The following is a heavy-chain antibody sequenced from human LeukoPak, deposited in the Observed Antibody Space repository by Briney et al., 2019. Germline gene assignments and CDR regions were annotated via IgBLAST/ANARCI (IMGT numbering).Heavy chain of an antibody. CDR2: IYYSGST. D-gene: IGHD4-23*01. Sequence: SETLSLTCTVSGGSISSGDYYWSWIRQPPGKGLEWIGYIYYSGSTYYNPSLKSRVTISVDTSKNQFSLKLSSVTAADTAVYYCARVDYGGKVEFDYWGQGTLVTVSS. J-gene: IGHJ4*02. V-gene: IGHV4-30-4*01. CDR3: ARVDYGGKVEFDY. CDR1: GGSISSGDYY.